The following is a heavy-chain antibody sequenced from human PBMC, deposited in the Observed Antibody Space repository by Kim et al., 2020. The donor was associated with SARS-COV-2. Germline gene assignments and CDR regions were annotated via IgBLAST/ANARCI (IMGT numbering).Heavy chain of an antibody. CDR1: GFTFSSYW. J-gene: IGHJ4*02. D-gene: IGHD3-16*01. Sequence: GGSLRLSCAASGFTFSSYWMHWVRQPPGKGLVWVSRINSDGSSTYYADSVKGRFTISRDNAKNTLYLQMNSLRAEDTADYYCVRQSSYYFDYWGLGILVTVSS. CDR2: INSDGSST. V-gene: IGHV3-74*01. CDR3: VRQSSYYFDY.